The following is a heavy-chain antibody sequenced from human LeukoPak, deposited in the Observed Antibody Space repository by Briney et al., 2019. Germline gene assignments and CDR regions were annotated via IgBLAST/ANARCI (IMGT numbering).Heavy chain of an antibody. CDR1: GGSITSGHYY. V-gene: IGHV4-61*02. CDR3: ARDLTGAFDY. J-gene: IGHJ4*02. Sequence: SQTLSLTCSVSGGSITSGHYYWSWIRQSPEKGLEWIGRMYRTGTTNYNPSLKSRVTMSRDTSKNQFSLNLSAVTAADTAVYYCARDLTGAFDYWGQGTLVTVSS. CDR2: MYRTGTT. D-gene: IGHD3-9*01.